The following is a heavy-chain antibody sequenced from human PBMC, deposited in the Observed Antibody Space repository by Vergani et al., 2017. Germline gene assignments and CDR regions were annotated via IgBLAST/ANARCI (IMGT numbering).Heavy chain of an antibody. J-gene: IGHJ4*02. CDR2: HYRTGRT. CDR1: GFSIDNGYY. Sequence: QVQLQESGPGLVKPSETLSLTCAVSGFSIDNGYYWVWIRQPPGKGLVWIGGHYRTGRTHFNPSLKSRVTISVDTSNNHFSLRLNSLTAANTAVYYCARRSGIVYDIFSGTKYFFDFWGQGTLVTVSS. D-gene: IGHD3-9*01. V-gene: IGHV4-38-2*01. CDR3: ARRSGIVYDIFSGTKYFFDF.